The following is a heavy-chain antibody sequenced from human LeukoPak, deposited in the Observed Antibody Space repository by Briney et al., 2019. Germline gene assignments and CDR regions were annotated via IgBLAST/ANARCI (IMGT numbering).Heavy chain of an antibody. CDR1: GGSFSGYY. CDR3: ARIQLWLNTHFDY. V-gene: IGHV4-34*01. Sequence: SETLSLTCAVYGGSFSGYYWSWIRQPPGKGLEWIGEINHSGSTNYNPSLKSRVTISVDTSKNQFSLKLSSVTAADTAVYYCARIQLWLNTHFDYWGQGTLVTVSS. CDR2: INHSGST. J-gene: IGHJ4*02. D-gene: IGHD5-18*01.